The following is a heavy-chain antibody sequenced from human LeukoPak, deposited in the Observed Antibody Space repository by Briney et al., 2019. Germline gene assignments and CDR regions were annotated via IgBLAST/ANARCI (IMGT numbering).Heavy chain of an antibody. Sequence: SETLSLTCAVYGGSFSGYYWSWIRQPPGKGLEWIGEINHSGSTNYNPSLKSRVAISVDTSKNQFSLKLSSVTAADTAVYYCARVWRYYDYVWGSYRLYSNWFDPWGQGTLVTVSS. CDR3: ARVWRYYDYVWGSYRLYSNWFDP. CDR1: GGSFSGYY. J-gene: IGHJ5*02. D-gene: IGHD3-16*02. CDR2: INHSGST. V-gene: IGHV4-34*01.